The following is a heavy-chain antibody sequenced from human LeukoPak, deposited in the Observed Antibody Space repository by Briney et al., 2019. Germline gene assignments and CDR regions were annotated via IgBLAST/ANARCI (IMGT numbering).Heavy chain of an antibody. V-gene: IGHV1-8*03. CDR1: GYTFTSYD. D-gene: IGHD3-22*01. Sequence: GASVKVSCKASGYTFTSYDINWVRQATGQGLEWMGWMNPNSGNTGYAQKFQGRVTITRNTSISTAYMELSSLRSKDTAVYYCARGLYYYDSSGYSDAFDIWGQGTMVTVPS. CDR3: ARGLYYYDSSGYSDAFDI. J-gene: IGHJ3*02. CDR2: MNPNSGNT.